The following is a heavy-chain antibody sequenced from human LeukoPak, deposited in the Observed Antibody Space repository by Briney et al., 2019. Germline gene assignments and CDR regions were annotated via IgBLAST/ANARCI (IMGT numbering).Heavy chain of an antibody. CDR3: ARGTDCSSTSCYPLFDY. D-gene: IGHD2-2*01. CDR1: GYTFTSYG. V-gene: IGHV1-18*01. Sequence: ASVKVSCKASGYTFTSYGISWVRQAPGQGLEWMGWISAYNGNTNYAQKLQGRVTMTTDTSTGTAYMELRSLRSDDTAVYYCARGTDCSSTSCYPLFDYWGQGTLVTVSS. CDR2: ISAYNGNT. J-gene: IGHJ4*02.